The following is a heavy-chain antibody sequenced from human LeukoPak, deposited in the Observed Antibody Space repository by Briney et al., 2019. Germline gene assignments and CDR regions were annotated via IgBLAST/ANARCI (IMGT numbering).Heavy chain of an antibody. D-gene: IGHD3-22*01. V-gene: IGHV4-39*01. J-gene: IGHJ4*02. CDR1: GGSISSSSYY. CDR3: ARASSGYYWDFDY. Sequence: SETLCLTCTVSGGSISSSSYYWGWIRQPPGKGLEWIGNFYYSGSTYYNPSLKSRVTISADTSKNQFSLKVTSVTATDTAVYYCARASSGYYWDFDYWGQGTLVTVSS. CDR2: FYYSGST.